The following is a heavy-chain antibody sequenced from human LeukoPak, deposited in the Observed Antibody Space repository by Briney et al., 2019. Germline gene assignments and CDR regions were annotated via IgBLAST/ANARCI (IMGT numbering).Heavy chain of an antibody. CDR2: ISSSSSYI. CDR3: AREVKIFDYYYYYMDV. Sequence: GGSLRLSCAASGFTFSSYNMNWVRQAPGKGLEWVSSISSSSSYIYYADSVKGRFTISRDNAKNSLYLQMNSLRAEDTAVYYCAREVKIFDYYYYYMDVWGKGTTVTVSS. CDR1: GFTFSSYN. D-gene: IGHD3-3*01. V-gene: IGHV3-21*04. J-gene: IGHJ6*03.